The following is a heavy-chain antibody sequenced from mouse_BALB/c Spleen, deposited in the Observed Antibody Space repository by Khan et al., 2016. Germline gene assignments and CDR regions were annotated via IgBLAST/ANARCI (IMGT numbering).Heavy chain of an antibody. CDR1: GFSIQDTY. V-gene: IGHV14-3*02. Sequence: VQLQQSGAELVKPGVSVKLSCTASGFSIQDTYIHWVRQRPEQGLDWIGRIDPPNDNTKYDPKFQGKATITADTSSNTAYLQLNSLTYEDTAVYYCARMYYGDYWGQGTTLTVSS. J-gene: IGHJ2*01. CDR2: IDPPNDNT. D-gene: IGHD1-1*01. CDR3: ARMYYGDY.